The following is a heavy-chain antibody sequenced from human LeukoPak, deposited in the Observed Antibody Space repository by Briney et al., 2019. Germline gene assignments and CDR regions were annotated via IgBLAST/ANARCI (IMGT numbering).Heavy chain of an antibody. V-gene: IGHV3-66*01. CDR3: AREGMAVPGTLDY. Sequence: PGGSLRLTCAASGFTVSSNYMSWVRQAPGKGLKWVSVIHSGGSTYYADSVKGRFTISRDNSKNTLYLQMNSLRAEDTAVYYCAREGMAVPGTLDYWGQGTLVTVSS. CDR2: IHSGGST. CDR1: GFTVSSNY. D-gene: IGHD6-19*01. J-gene: IGHJ4*02.